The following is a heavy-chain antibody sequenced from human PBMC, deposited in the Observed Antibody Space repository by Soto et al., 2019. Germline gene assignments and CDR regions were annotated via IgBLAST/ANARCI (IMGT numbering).Heavy chain of an antibody. D-gene: IGHD3-3*01. CDR2: INPSGGST. V-gene: IGHV1-46*01. J-gene: IGHJ4*02. CDR3: ARDPLPYYDFWSGYYPNYYFDY. CDR1: GYTFTSYY. Sequence: ASVKVSCKASGYTFTSYYMHWVRQAPGQGLEWMGIINPSGGSTSYAQKFQGRVTMTRDTSTSTVYMELSSLRSEDTAVYYCARDPLPYYDFWSGYYPNYYFDYWGQGTLVTVSS.